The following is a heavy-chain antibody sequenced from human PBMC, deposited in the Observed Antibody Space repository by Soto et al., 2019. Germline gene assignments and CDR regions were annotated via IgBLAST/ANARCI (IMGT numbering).Heavy chain of an antibody. Sequence: SGTLSLTCAVYGGAFSGYYWSWIRQPPGKGLEWIGEINHSGSTNYNPSLKSRVTISVDTSKNQFSLKLSSVTAADTAVYYSARMGLYDFWSGYYDYGMDVWGQGTTV. CDR3: ARMGLYDFWSGYYDYGMDV. CDR2: INHSGST. CDR1: GGAFSGYY. J-gene: IGHJ6*02. D-gene: IGHD3-3*01. V-gene: IGHV4-34*01.